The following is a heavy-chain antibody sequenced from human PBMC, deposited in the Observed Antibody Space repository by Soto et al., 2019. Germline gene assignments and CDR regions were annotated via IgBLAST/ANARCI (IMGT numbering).Heavy chain of an antibody. J-gene: IGHJ4*02. CDR3: AKAARTDYGDYAPYYFDY. CDR2: ISYDGSNK. Sequence: QVQLVESGGGVVQPGRSLRLSCAASGFTFSSYAMHWVRQAPGKGLEWVAVISYDGSNKYYADSVKGRFTISRDNSKNTLYLQMNSLRAEDTAVNYCAKAARTDYGDYAPYYFDYWGQGTLVTVSS. V-gene: IGHV3-30-3*01. D-gene: IGHD4-17*01. CDR1: GFTFSSYA.